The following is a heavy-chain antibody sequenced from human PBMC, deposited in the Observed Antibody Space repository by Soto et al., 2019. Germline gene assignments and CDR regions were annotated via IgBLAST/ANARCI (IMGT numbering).Heavy chain of an antibody. Sequence: GASVKVSCKASGYTFTSYGISWVRQAPGQGLEWMGWISAYNGNTNYAQKLQGRVTMTTDTSTSTAYMELRSLRSDDTAVYYCARYCGGDCYSEFDYWGQGTLVTVSS. CDR3: ARYCGGDCYSEFDY. CDR2: ISAYNGNT. CDR1: GYTFTSYG. J-gene: IGHJ4*02. V-gene: IGHV1-18*01. D-gene: IGHD2-21*01.